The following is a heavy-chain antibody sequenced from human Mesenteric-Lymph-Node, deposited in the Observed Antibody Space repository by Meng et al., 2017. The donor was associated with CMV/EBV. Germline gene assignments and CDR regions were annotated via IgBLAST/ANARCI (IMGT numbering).Heavy chain of an antibody. CDR2: ISPSGSGI. J-gene: IGHJ4*02. Sequence: SLKISCAASGFIFSSYEMNWVRQAPGKGLEWISSISPSGSGIYYADSVKGRFTISRDNAKNSLFLQMNSLRAEDTAVYYCVRDRWLVSDNWGQGALVTVSS. CDR3: VRDRWLVSDN. CDR1: GFIFSSYE. D-gene: IGHD6-19*01. V-gene: IGHV3-48*03.